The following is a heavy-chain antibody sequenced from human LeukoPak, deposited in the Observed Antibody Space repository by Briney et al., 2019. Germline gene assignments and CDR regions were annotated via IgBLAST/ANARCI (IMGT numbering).Heavy chain of an antibody. CDR2: ISSSSSYI. V-gene: IGHV3-21*01. J-gene: IGHJ6*04. D-gene: IGHD2-2*01. CDR3: ATPAGEVPAASHYYGMDV. CDR1: GFTFSGYS. Sequence: GGSLRLSCAASGFTFSGYSMNWVRQAPGKGLEWVSSISSSSSYIYYADSVKGRFTISRDNAKNSLYLQMNSLRAEDTAVYYCATPAGEVPAASHYYGMDVWGKGTTVTVSS.